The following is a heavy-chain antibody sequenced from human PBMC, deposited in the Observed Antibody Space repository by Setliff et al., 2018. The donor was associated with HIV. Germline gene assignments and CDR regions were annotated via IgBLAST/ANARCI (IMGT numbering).Heavy chain of an antibody. V-gene: IGHV4-38-2*02. CDR2: IYHSGIT. D-gene: IGHD1-26*01. CDR1: GDSISSGYY. CDR3: ARLGYSGSLVGAFDI. Sequence: SETLSLTCTVSGDSISSGYYWGWIRQPPGKGLEWIGSIYHSGITYYNPSLKSRVTISVDTSKNQFSLNLTSVTAADTAVYYCARLGYSGSLVGAFDIWGQGTMVTVSS. J-gene: IGHJ3*02.